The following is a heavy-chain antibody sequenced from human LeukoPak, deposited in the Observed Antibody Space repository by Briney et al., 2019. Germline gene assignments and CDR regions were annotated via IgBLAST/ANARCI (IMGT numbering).Heavy chain of an antibody. V-gene: IGHV3-21*01. Sequence: GGSLRLSCAASGFTFSSFGMNWVRQAPGRGLEWVSSISTSSSHIYYADSVRGRFTISRDNAKNSLYLQMNSLRAEDTAVYYCASSRTGELVYYGMDVWGQGTTVTVSS. D-gene: IGHD3-16*01. J-gene: IGHJ6*02. CDR3: ASSRTGELVYYGMDV. CDR2: ISTSSSHI. CDR1: GFTFSSFG.